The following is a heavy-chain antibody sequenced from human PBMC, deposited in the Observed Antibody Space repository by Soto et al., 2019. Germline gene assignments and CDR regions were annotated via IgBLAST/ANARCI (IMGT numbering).Heavy chain of an antibody. CDR1: GGSISSSNYY. CDR2: IYYNGNT. J-gene: IGHJ1*01. CDR3: TREVSGSSQGAP. V-gene: IGHV4-39*01. Sequence: QLQLQESGPGLVKPSETLSLTCTVSGGSISSSNYYWAWVRQPPGKGLEWIGSIYYNGNTFYKPSLEGRVTISTDTSRSQFSLEVTSVTAEDTAVCFCTREVSGSSQGAPWGQGTVVTVSS. D-gene: IGHD2-15*01.